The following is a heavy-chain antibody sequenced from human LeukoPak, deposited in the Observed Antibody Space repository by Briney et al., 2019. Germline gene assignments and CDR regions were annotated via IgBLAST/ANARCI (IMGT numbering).Heavy chain of an antibody. J-gene: IGHJ4*02. V-gene: IGHV3-74*01. CDR3: ARASSGWYTDSNFDY. CDR1: GFTFSSYW. Sequence: GGSLRLSCAASGFTFSSYWMHWVRQAPGKGLVWVSRINSDGSSTSYADSVKGRFTISRDNAKNTLYLQMNSLRAEDTAVYYCARASSGWYTDSNFDYWGRGTLVTVSS. D-gene: IGHD6-19*01. CDR2: INSDGSST.